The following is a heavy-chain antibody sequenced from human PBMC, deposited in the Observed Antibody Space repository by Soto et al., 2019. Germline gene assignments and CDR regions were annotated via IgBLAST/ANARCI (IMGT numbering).Heavy chain of an antibody. CDR1: GGSISSYY. D-gene: IGHD3-10*01. Sequence: PSETLSLTCTVSGGSISSYYWSWIRQPAGKGLEWIGRIYTSGSTNYNPSLKSRVTMSVDTSKNQFSLKLSSVTAADTAVYYCARDRASPYGSGSPNWFDPWGQGTLVTAPQ. V-gene: IGHV4-4*07. J-gene: IGHJ5*02. CDR2: IYTSGST. CDR3: ARDRASPYGSGSPNWFDP.